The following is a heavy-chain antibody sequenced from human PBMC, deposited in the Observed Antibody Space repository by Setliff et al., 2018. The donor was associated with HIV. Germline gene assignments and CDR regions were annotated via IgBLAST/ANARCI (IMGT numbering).Heavy chain of an antibody. CDR2: INPNSGGT. V-gene: IGHV1-2*02. CDR3: ARYTSGWLHFDY. Sequence: ASVKVSCKASGYSFARYGLSWVRQAPGQGLEWMGWINPNSGGTNYAQKFQGRVTMTRDTSITTAYMELSSLRSDDTAVYYCARYTSGWLHFDYWGQGTLVTVSS. J-gene: IGHJ4*02. CDR1: GYSFARYG. D-gene: IGHD6-19*01.